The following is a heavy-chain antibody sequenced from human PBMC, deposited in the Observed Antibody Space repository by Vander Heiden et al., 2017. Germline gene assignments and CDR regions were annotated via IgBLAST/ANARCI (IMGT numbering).Heavy chain of an antibody. CDR1: GFTFHSYA. Sequence: EVQPLESGGAFVQPGGSLRLSCAVSGFTFHSYAMSWVRQAPGKGLDWVSGISNSGGSAYYADSVKGRFTISRDSSKNTLYLQMNSLRAEDTAVYYCAKDHCSGPSCYPRDAFDIWGQGTMVTVSS. V-gene: IGHV3-23*01. CDR2: ISNSGGSA. CDR3: AKDHCSGPSCYPRDAFDI. D-gene: IGHD2-15*01. J-gene: IGHJ3*02.